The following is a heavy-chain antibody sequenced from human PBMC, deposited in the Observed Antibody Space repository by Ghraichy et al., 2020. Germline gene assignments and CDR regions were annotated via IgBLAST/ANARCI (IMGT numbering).Heavy chain of an antibody. CDR1: GFTLEEYA. V-gene: IGHV3-9*01. D-gene: IGHD6-25*01. J-gene: IGHJ6*02. CDR2: ISWNGRSF. CDR3: VKDASGYYSSLYGMDV. Sequence: GGSLRLSCAVSGFTLEEYAMHWVRQSPGKGLEWVSGISWNGRSFGYADSVKGRFIISRDNAKNSLSLRMSGLRPEDTALYYCVKDASGYYSSLYGMDVWGQGTTVTVSS.